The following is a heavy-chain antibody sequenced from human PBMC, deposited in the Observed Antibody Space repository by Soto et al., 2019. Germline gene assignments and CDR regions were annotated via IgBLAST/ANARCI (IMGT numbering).Heavy chain of an antibody. CDR3: ARFGTYYDSSGFLY. D-gene: IGHD3-22*01. J-gene: IGHJ1*01. V-gene: IGHV3-74*01. Sequence: PGGSLRLSCAASGFTFGHYWMHWVRQAPGKGLVWVSRVNSDGSSAGYADSVKGRFTISRDNAKNTLYLQMNSLRAEDTAVYYCARFGTYYDSSGFLYWGQGALVTVSS. CDR2: VNSDGSSA. CDR1: GFTFGHYW.